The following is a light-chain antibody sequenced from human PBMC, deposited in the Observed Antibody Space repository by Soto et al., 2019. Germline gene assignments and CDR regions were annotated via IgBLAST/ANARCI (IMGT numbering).Light chain of an antibody. CDR3: QQYNEWPLT. CDR2: GTS. V-gene: IGKV3-15*01. Sequence: DIVMTQSPATLSVSPGERATLSCRASQSVNDNLAWYQQKPGQAPRVLFYGTSTRATGVPARFSGSGSGTEFTLTISSLQSEDFAVYCCQQYNEWPLTFGGGTKVDIK. CDR1: QSVNDN. J-gene: IGKJ4*01.